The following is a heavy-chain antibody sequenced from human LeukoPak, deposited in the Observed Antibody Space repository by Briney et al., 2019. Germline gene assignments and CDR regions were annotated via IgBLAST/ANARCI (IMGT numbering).Heavy chain of an antibody. CDR1: GGSIDSYY. CDR2: LYYTGST. V-gene: IGHV4-59*08. CDR3: PRHHEYIWGSSVDYYAMDV. Sequence: SGTLSLTCTVSGGSIDSYYWSWIRQPPGKRLEWIGYLYYTGSTNYNPSLKSRVTISFDKSKNLFSLNLSSVTAADTAVYYCPRHHEYIWGSSVDYYAMDVWGQGTTVTVSS. D-gene: IGHD3-16*01. J-gene: IGHJ6*02.